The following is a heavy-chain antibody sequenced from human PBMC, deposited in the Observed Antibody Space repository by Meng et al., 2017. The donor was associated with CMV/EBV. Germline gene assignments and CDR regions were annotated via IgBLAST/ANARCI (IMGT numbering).Heavy chain of an antibody. Sequence: GGSLRLSCAASGFTVSSNYMSWVRQAPGKGLEWVSVIYSGGSTYYADSVKGRFTISRDNSKNTLYLQMNSLRAEDTAVYYCARVFIFHYGGNSGWFDPWGQGTLVTVSS. CDR1: GFTVSSNY. D-gene: IGHD4-23*01. V-gene: IGHV3-53*01. CDR3: ARVFIFHYGGNSGWFDP. J-gene: IGHJ5*02. CDR2: IYSGGST.